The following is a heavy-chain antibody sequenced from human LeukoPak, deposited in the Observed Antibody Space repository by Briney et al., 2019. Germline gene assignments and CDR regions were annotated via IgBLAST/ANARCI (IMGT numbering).Heavy chain of an antibody. CDR2: ISNSGST. D-gene: IGHD3-22*01. Sequence: SETLSLTCTVSGGSISSYYWSWIRQPPGKGLEWIGYISNSGSTNNNPSLKSRLTMSIDTSKNQFSLRLNPVTAADTAVYYCARAGSGYSFDNWGQGKLVTVSS. V-gene: IGHV4-59*12. J-gene: IGHJ4*02. CDR3: ARAGSGYSFDN. CDR1: GGSISSYY.